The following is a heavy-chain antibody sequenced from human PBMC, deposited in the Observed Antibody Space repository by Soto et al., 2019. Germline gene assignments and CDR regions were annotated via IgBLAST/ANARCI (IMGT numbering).Heavy chain of an antibody. CDR1: GYTFTSYG. Sequence: GASVKVSCKASGYTFTSYGISWVRQAPGQGLEWMGWISAYNGNTNYAQKLQGRVTMTTDTSTSTAYMELRSLRSDDTAVYYCAREGSDYYGSGSPLKDYYYYMDVWGKGTTVTVSS. J-gene: IGHJ6*03. D-gene: IGHD3-10*01. CDR3: AREGSDYYGSGSPLKDYYYYMDV. V-gene: IGHV1-18*01. CDR2: ISAYNGNT.